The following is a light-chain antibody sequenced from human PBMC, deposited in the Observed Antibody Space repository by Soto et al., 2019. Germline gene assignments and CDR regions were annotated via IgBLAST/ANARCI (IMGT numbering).Light chain of an antibody. V-gene: IGLV2-14*01. CDR1: SSDVGGHNY. CDR3: SSFTNSGTVV. J-gene: IGLJ2*01. CDR2: EVN. Sequence: QSALTQPASVSGSPGQSITISCTGTSSDVGGHNYVSWYQQHPGKAPKNMIYEVNNGPSGVSDRFSGSKSGNTASLTISRLQAEDEAYYYCSSFTNSGTVVFGGGTKLTVL.